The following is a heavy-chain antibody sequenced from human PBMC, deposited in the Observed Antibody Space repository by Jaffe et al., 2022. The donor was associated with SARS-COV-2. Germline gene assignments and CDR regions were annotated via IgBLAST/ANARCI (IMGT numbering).Heavy chain of an antibody. V-gene: IGHV3-13*01. J-gene: IGHJ4*02. CDR3: ARGRRDGYNSYYFAY. CDR1: GFTFSSYD. D-gene: IGHD5-12*01. Sequence: EVQLVESGGGLVQPGGSLRLSCAASGFTFSSYDMHWVRQTTGKGLEWVSAIGPAGDTYYPGSVKGRFTISRENAKNSLYLQMNSLRAGDTAVYYCARGRRDGYNSYYFAYWGQGTLVTVSS. CDR2: IGPAGDT.